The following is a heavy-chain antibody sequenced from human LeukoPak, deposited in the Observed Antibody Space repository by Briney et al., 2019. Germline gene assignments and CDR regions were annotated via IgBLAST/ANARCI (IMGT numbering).Heavy chain of an antibody. J-gene: IGHJ4*02. V-gene: IGHV3-66*01. CDR3: AKESAYCFDY. CDR1: GFTVSSNY. D-gene: IGHD2-21*01. Sequence: GGSLRLSCAASGFTVSSNYMSWVRQAPGKGLEWVSVIYSGGSTYYADSVKGRFTISRDTSKNTLYLQMNSLRAEDTAVYYCAKESAYCFDYWGQGTLVTVSS. CDR2: IYSGGST.